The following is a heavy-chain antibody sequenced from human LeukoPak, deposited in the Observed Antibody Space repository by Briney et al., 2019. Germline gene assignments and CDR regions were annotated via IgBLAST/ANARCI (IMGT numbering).Heavy chain of an antibody. V-gene: IGHV1-69*13. Sequence: SVKVPCKASGGTFSSYAISWVRQAPGQGLEWMGGIIPIFGTANYAQKFQGRVTITADESTSTAYMELSSLRSEDTAVYYCAREWELQLGVFDYWGQGTLVTVSS. CDR2: IIPIFGTA. CDR1: GGTFSSYA. J-gene: IGHJ4*02. CDR3: AREWELQLGVFDY. D-gene: IGHD1-26*01.